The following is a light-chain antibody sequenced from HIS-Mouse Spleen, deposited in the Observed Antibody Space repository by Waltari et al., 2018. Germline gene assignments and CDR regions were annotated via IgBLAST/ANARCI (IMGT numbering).Light chain of an antibody. CDR1: SSDVGGYNY. Sequence: QSALTQPASVSGSPGQSITISCTGTSSDVGGYNYVSWYQQHPGKAPKLLIHDVINRPSGVSNRFAGSKSGNTAALTSSVLQAEDEADYYCSSYTSSSFNVVFGGGTKLTVL. V-gene: IGLV2-14*03. CDR3: SSYTSSSFNVV. CDR2: DVI. J-gene: IGLJ2*01.